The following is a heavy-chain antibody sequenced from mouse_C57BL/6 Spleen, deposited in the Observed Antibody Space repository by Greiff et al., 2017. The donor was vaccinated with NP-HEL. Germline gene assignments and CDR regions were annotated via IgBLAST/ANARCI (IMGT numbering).Heavy chain of an antibody. J-gene: IGHJ1*03. CDR1: GYAFSSSW. CDR2: IYPGDGDT. CDR3: ARGGANYYGYFDV. Sequence: VKLMESGPELVKPGASVKISCKASGYAFSSSWMNWVKQRPGKGLEWIGRIYPGDGDTNYNGKFKGKATLTADKSSSTAYMQLSSLTSEDSAVYFCARGGANYYGYFDVWGTGTTVTVSS. V-gene: IGHV1-82*01.